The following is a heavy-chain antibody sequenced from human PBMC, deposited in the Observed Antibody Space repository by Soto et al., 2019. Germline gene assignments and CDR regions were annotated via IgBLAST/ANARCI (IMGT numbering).Heavy chain of an antibody. CDR3: ARRGFGELLPTYYFDY. D-gene: IGHD3-10*01. CDR1: GCSISSSNW. J-gene: IGHJ4*02. V-gene: IGHV4-4*02. CDR2: IYHSGST. Sequence: SETVSLTCAVSGCSISSSNWSSWVRQPPGKGLEWIGEIYHSGSTNYNPSLKSRVTISVDKSKNQFSLKLSSVTAADTAVYYCARRGFGELLPTYYFDYWGQGTLVTVSS.